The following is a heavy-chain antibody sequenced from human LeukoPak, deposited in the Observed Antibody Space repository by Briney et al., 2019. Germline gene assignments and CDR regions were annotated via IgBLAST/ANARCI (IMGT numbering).Heavy chain of an antibody. D-gene: IGHD1-26*01. CDR3: ARVATLGGTYYYYMDV. CDR1: GGSISSHY. Sequence: PSETLSLTCTVPGGSISSHYWSWIRQPPGKGLEWIGYIYYSGSTNYNPSLKSRVTISVDTSKNQFSLKLSSVTAADTAVYYCARVATLGGTYYYYMDVWGKGTTVTVSS. J-gene: IGHJ6*03. CDR2: IYYSGST. V-gene: IGHV4-59*11.